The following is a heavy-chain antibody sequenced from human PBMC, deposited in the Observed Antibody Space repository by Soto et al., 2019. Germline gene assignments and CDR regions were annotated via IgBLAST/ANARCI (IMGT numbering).Heavy chain of an antibody. CDR2: ISWDGGST. D-gene: IGHD6-19*01. Sequence: GGSLRLSCAASGFTFDDYTMHWVRQAPGKGLEWVSLISWDGGSTYYADSVKGRFTISRDSSKNSLYLQMNSLRTEDTALYYCAKGGYSSGWYVKGYGMDVWGQGTTVTVSS. CDR1: GFTFDDYT. CDR3: AKGGYSSGWYVKGYGMDV. V-gene: IGHV3-43*01. J-gene: IGHJ6*02.